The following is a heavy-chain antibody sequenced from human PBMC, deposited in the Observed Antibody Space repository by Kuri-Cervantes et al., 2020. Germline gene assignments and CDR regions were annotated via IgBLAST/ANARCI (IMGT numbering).Heavy chain of an antibody. V-gene: IGHV4-34*01. J-gene: IGHJ6*03. CDR2: VNHSGST. Sequence: SETLSLTCDVYGGSLTGYFWTWIRQSPGKGLEWIGEVNHSGSTNYNPSLKSRVTISVDTSKNQFSLKLSSVTAADTAVYYCARVVDYCTTGYCYYMDVWAKGTTVTVSS. CDR3: ARVVDYCTTGYCYYMDV. D-gene: IGHD3-16*01. CDR1: GGSLTGYF.